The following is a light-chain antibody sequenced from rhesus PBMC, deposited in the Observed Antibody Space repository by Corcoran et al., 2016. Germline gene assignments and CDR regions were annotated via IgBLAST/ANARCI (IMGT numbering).Light chain of an antibody. V-gene: IGKV3-42*02. CDR3: RQYSTWPQLT. CDR1: QSVSSS. CDR2: DAS. Sequence: EIVLTQSPATLPLSPGERATLPCRASQSVSSSLAWYQQKPGQAPRLLIYDASSRATGIPDRSSGSGSGTDFTLTISSLEPEDIGVYYCRQYSTWPQLTFGGGTKVELK. J-gene: IGKJ4*01.